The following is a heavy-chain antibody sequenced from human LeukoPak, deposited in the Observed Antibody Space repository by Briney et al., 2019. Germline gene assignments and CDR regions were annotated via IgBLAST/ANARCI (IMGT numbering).Heavy chain of an antibody. J-gene: IGHJ4*02. CDR3: ASVPVYYDILTGYYDTTFDY. CDR2: INHSGST. CDR1: GGSFSGYY. Sequence: PSETLSLTCAVYGGSFSGYYWSWIRQPPGKGLEWIGEINHSGSTNYNPSLKSRVTISVDTSKNQFSLKLSSVTVADTAVYYCASVPVYYDILTGYYDTTFDYWGQGTLVTVSS. D-gene: IGHD3-9*01. V-gene: IGHV4-34*01.